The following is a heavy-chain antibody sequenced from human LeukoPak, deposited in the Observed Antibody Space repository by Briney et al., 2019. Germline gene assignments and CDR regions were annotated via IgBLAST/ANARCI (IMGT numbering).Heavy chain of an antibody. D-gene: IGHD1-26*01. CDR2: ISAYNGNT. V-gene: IGHV1-18*01. CDR1: GYTFTSYG. Sequence: ASVKVSCKASGYTFTSYGISWVRQAPGQGLEWMGWISAYNGNTNYAQKLQGRVTMTTDTSTSTAYMELRSLRSDDTAVYYCARESGNHYEERYYYYGMDVWGQGTTVTVSS. J-gene: IGHJ6*02. CDR3: ARESGNHYEERYYYYGMDV.